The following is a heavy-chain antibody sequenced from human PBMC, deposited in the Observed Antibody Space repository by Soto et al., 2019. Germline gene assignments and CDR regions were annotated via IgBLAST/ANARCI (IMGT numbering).Heavy chain of an antibody. D-gene: IGHD5-18*01. Sequence: SVKVSCKSSGGTFSSCAISWVLQAPGQGLEWMGGIIPIFGTANYAQKFQGRVTITADESTSTAYMELSSLRSEDTAVYYCASGQRRETLQLWFSFFDYWGQGTLVTVSS. CDR1: GGTFSSCA. CDR3: ASGQRRETLQLWFSFFDY. J-gene: IGHJ4*02. V-gene: IGHV1-69*13. CDR2: IIPIFGTA.